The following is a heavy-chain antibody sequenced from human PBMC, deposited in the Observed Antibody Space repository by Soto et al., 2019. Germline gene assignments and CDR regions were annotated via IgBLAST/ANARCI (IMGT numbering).Heavy chain of an antibody. CDR2: IYYSGST. CDR3: AREMVDFWTQD. V-gene: IGHV4-31*03. Sequence: PSETLSLTCTVSGGSISSGGYYWSWIRQHPGKGLEWIGYIYYSGSTYYNPSLKSRVTISVDTSKNQFSLKLSSVTAADTAVYYCAREMVDFWTQDWGQGTLVTVSS. CDR1: GGSISSGGYY. D-gene: IGHD3-3*01. J-gene: IGHJ4*02.